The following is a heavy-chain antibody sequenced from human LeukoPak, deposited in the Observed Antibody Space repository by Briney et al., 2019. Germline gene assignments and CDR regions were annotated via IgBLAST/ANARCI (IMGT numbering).Heavy chain of an antibody. J-gene: IGHJ6*02. CDR1: GGTFSSYA. V-gene: IGHV1-69*04. D-gene: IGHD6-13*01. CDR2: IIPILGIA. Sequence: SVKVSCKASGGTFSSYAISWVRQAPGQGLEWMGRIIPILGIANYAQKFQGRVTITADKSTSTAYMELSSLRSEDTAVYYCARGGVYGSGSWYPNGMDVWGQGTTVTVSS. CDR3: ARGGVYGSGSWYPNGMDV.